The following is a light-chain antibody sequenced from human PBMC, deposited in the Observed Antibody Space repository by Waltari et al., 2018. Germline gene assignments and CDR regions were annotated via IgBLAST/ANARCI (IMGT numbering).Light chain of an antibody. V-gene: IGLV1-47*02. CDR2: SND. CDR1: DSNIGSNY. Sequence: QSVLTQPPSVSGTPGQRVTISCSESDSNIGSNYVSWYHQLPGTAPKLLIYSNDTRPAGVPDRSSGARSCTSASLAISGLRSDDEAFYYCAAWDDSLGGWVFGGGTKLTVL. J-gene: IGLJ3*02. CDR3: AAWDDSLGGWV.